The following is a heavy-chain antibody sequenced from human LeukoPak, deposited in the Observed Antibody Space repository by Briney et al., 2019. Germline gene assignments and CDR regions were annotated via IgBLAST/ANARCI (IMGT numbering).Heavy chain of an antibody. Sequence: ASVKVSCKASGYTFTSYGISWVRQAPGQGLEWMGWISAYNGNTNYAQKLQGRVTMTTDTSTSTAYMELGSLRSDDTAVYYCARALGSGVGATEFDYWGQGTLVTVSS. CDR3: ARALGSGVGATEFDY. D-gene: IGHD1-26*01. CDR2: ISAYNGNT. V-gene: IGHV1-18*01. CDR1: GYTFTSYG. J-gene: IGHJ4*02.